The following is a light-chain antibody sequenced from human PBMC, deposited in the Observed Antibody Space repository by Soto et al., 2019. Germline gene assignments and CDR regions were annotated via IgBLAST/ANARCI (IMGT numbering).Light chain of an antibody. Sequence: QSALTQPASVSGSPGQSVTISCTGTSSDVGAYKYVSWYQKHPGKAPKLMIYGVFNRPSGISNRFSGSKSGNTAFLTISGLQPEDEADYYCSSFTGPTTLDVFGTGTKLTVL. V-gene: IGLV2-14*03. CDR1: SSDVGAYKY. CDR2: GVF. CDR3: SSFTGPTTLDV. J-gene: IGLJ1*01.